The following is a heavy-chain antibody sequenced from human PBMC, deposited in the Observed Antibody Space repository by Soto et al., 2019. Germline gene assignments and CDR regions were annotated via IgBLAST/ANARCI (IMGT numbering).Heavy chain of an antibody. D-gene: IGHD1-26*01. CDR3: AGDIPSGRYRFDY. CDR2: IYYSGRT. V-gene: IGHV4-59*08. Sequence: QVQLQESGPGLVKPSETLSLTCTVSGGSISDHPWSWIRQSPGKGLEWIGYIYYSGRTVYNPSLKRRDTMSLDTSKNQFSLKLTPVTATDPAVDYCAGDIPSGRYRFDYWGQGALVIVSS. CDR1: GGSISDHP. J-gene: IGHJ4*02.